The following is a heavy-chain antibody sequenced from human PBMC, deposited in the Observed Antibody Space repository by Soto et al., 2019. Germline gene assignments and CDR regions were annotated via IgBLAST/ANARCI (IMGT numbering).Heavy chain of an antibody. D-gene: IGHD2-2*01. CDR1: GFTSSIYA. Sequence: EVQLLESEGGLVQPGGSLSLSCAGSGFTSSIYAMSWVRQAPGKGLEWVSGISGSGGSTYYADSVQGRFTISRDNSKNTLYLQMNSVRAEDTAVYYCAKASALAVPAAHFDHWGQGTLVTVSS. CDR2: ISGSGGST. V-gene: IGHV3-23*01. J-gene: IGHJ4*02. CDR3: AKASALAVPAAHFDH.